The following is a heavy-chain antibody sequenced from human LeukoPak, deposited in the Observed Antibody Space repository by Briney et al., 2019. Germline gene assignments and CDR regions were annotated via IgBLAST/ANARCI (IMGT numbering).Heavy chain of an antibody. Sequence: GRSLRLSCAASGFTFSSYAIHWVRQAPGKGLEWVAVIAYDGGNKYYADSVKGRFTISIDNSKNTLFLQMNSLRGGDTAVYYCARDSSPWYYYDRSGSNGFDPWGQGTLVTVSS. CDR1: GFTFSSYA. CDR2: IAYDGGNK. CDR3: ARDSSPWYYYDRSGSNGFDP. D-gene: IGHD3-22*01. J-gene: IGHJ5*02. V-gene: IGHV3-30-3*01.